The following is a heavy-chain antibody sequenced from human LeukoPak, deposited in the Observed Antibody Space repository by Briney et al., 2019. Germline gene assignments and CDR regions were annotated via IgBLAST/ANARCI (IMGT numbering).Heavy chain of an antibody. Sequence: ASVKVSCKASGYTFTNYDINWVRQATGQGLEWMGWKNPNSGNTGYAQKFQGRVTITRNTSMSTAYMELRSLRSEDTAVYYCARRNGNWFDPWGQGTLVTVSS. CDR2: KNPNSGNT. J-gene: IGHJ5*02. CDR3: ARRNGNWFDP. CDR1: GYTFTNYD. V-gene: IGHV1-8*03. D-gene: IGHD2-8*01.